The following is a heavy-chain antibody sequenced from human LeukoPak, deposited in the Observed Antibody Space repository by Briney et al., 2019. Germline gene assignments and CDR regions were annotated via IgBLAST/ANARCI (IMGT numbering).Heavy chain of an antibody. J-gene: IGHJ4*02. V-gene: IGHV4-34*01. CDR2: INHSGST. CDR1: GGSFGGYC. CDR3: ARGRDDYTWIFDY. D-gene: IGHD4-11*01. Sequence: PSGTLSLTCGVYGGSFGGYCWNWIRQPPGKGLEWIGEINHSGSTNYNPSLKSRVTISVDTSKNQFSLKLSSVTAADTAVYYCARGRDDYTWIFDYWGQGNLVTVSS.